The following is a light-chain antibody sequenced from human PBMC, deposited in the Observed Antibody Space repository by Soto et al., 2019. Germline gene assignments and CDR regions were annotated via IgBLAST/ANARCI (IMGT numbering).Light chain of an antibody. CDR3: QQYGRSHLT. J-gene: IGKJ4*01. CDR2: AAS. V-gene: IGKV3-20*01. Sequence: EIMLTQSPVTLSLSPGDRATLSCRASQSVAGSSLAWYQQKPAQAPRLLIYAASNRATGIPARFSGGGSGTDFSLIINGLEPEDFAVYFCQQYGRSHLTFGGGSKVDIX. CDR1: QSVAGSS.